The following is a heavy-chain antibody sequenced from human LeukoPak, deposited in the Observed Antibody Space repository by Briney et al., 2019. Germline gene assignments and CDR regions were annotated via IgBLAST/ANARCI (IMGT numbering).Heavy chain of an antibody. J-gene: IGHJ4*02. CDR2: IIPIFGTA. D-gene: IGHD5-18*01. CDR1: GGTFSSYA. V-gene: IGHV1-69*06. CDR3: AGGYSYGNYDY. Sequence: SVKVSCKASGGTFSSYAISWVRQAPGQGLEWMGGIIPIFGTANYAQKFQGRVTITADKSTSTAYMELSSLRSGDTAVYYCAGGYSYGNYDYWGQGTLVTVSS.